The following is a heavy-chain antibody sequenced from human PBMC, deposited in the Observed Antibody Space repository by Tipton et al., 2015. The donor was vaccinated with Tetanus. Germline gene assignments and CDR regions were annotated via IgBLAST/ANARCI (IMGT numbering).Heavy chain of an antibody. CDR2: IYYTGST. CDR1: GVSIRSGDYY. CDR3: VQVAGLFNSFDP. V-gene: IGHV4-39*01. J-gene: IGHJ5*02. Sequence: TLSLTCNIMGVSIRSGDYYWTWIRQPPGKGLEWLGTIYYTGSTYYSPSLKSRVTLSVDSSKSQFSLKLTSVTAADTAVYFCVQVAGLFNSFDPWGRGTLVTVSS. D-gene: IGHD6-19*01.